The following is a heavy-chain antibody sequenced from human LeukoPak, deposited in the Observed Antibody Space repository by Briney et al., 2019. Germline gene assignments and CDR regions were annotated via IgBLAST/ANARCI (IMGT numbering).Heavy chain of an antibody. J-gene: IGHJ1*01. CDR2: IKSKTDGGTT. D-gene: IGHD5-24*01. CDR3: IRYGYNLLEYSQQ. CDR1: GFIFTNAW. Sequence: GGSLRLSCAASGFIFTNAWMNWVRQAPGKGLEWVGRIKSKTDGGTTDYAAPVKGRFTVSRDDSKSKLYLQMNSLKTEDTAMYYCIRYGYNLLEYSQQGGQGTLVTVS. V-gene: IGHV3-15*07.